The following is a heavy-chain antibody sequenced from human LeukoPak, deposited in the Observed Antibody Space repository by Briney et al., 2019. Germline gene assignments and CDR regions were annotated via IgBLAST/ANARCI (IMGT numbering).Heavy chain of an antibody. Sequence: GGSLRLSCAASGFTFSSYAMHWVRQAPGKGLEWVAVISYDGSNKYYADSVKGRFAISRDNSKNTLYLQMNSLRAEDTAVYYRARDLAAAGRGPVFGVWGQGTLVTVSS. CDR1: GFTFSSYA. D-gene: IGHD6-13*01. CDR3: ARDLAAAGRGPVFGV. CDR2: ISYDGSNK. J-gene: IGHJ4*02. V-gene: IGHV3-30*09.